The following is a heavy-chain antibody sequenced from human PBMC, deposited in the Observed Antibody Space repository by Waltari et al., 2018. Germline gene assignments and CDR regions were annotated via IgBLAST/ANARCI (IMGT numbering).Heavy chain of an antibody. D-gene: IGHD3-22*01. CDR3: ARSHYYDTLGYYDY. J-gene: IGHJ4*02. CDR1: GYLFVTSA. V-gene: IGHV7-4-1*02. Sequence: QVQMVQSGSELKRLGASVKASCKASGYLFVTSALHWVRKAPGQGLEWMGGVHANAGKPTTARCFTARVIFSMDTSVSTAYLQINSLDAEDTAVYYCARSHYYDTLGYYDYWGQGTLVTVSS. CDR2: VHANAGKP.